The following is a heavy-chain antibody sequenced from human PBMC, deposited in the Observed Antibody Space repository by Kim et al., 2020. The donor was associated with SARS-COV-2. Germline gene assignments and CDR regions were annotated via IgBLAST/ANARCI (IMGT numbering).Heavy chain of an antibody. CDR2: IYYSGST. V-gene: IGHV4-31*03. D-gene: IGHD3-22*01. Sequence: SETLSLTCTVSGGSISSGGYYCSWIRQHPGKGLEWIGYIYYSGSTYYNPSLKSRVTISVDTSKNQFSLKLSSVTAADTAVYYCARDERYYDSSGYYYGAFDIWGQGTMVTVSS. CDR3: ARDERYYDSSGYYYGAFDI. CDR1: GGSISSGGYY. J-gene: IGHJ3*02.